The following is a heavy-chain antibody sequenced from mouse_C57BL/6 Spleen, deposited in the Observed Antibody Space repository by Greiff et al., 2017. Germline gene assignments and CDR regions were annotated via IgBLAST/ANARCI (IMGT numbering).Heavy chain of an antibody. CDR1: GYSITSGYY. CDR2: ISYDGSN. D-gene: IGHD1-1*01. CDR3: ARERYGSSPYYDAMDY. Sequence: EVKLLESGPGLVKPSQSLSLTCSVTGYSITSGYYWNWIRQFPGNKLEWMGYISYDGSNNYNPSLKNRISITRDTSKNQFFLKLNSVTTEDTATYYCARERYGSSPYYDAMDYWGQGTSVTVSS. V-gene: IGHV3-6*01. J-gene: IGHJ4*01.